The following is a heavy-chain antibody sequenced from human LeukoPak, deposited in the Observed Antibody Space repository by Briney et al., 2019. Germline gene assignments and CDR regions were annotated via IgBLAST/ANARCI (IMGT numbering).Heavy chain of an antibody. V-gene: IGHV1-2*02. J-gene: IGHJ4*02. D-gene: IGHD2-2*01. CDR1: GYTFTGYY. CDR3: ARPVFCSSTSCPFDY. CDR2: TNPNSGGT. Sequence: ASVKVSCKASGYTFTGYYMHWVRQAPGQGLEWMGWTNPNSGGTNYAQKFQGRVTMTRDTSISTAYMELSRLRPDDTAVYYRARPVFCSSTSCPFDYWGQGTLVTVSS.